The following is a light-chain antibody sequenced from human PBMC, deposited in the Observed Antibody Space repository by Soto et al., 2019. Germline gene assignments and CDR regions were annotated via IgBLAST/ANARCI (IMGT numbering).Light chain of an antibody. CDR2: AAS. CDR1: QDISNY. CDR3: QKYNSAYGT. V-gene: IGKV1-27*01. J-gene: IGKJ1*01. Sequence: DIQITQSPSSLSASVRARVTITCRASQDISNYLAWYQQRPGKLPKLLIYAASTLQSGVPSRFSGSGSQTDFTLTISSMQPEDVATYYCQKYNSAYGTFGQGTKVDIK.